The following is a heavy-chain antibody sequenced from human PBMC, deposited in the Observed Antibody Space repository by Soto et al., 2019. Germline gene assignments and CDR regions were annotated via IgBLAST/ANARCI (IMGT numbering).Heavy chain of an antibody. CDR2: VYYSGST. Sequence: SETLSLTCTVSGGSISSSSYYWGWIRQPPGKGLEWIGNVYYSGSTYYNPSLKSRVTISVDTSKNQFSLKLSSVTAADTAVYYCARLEIVATILNWYYGMDVWGQGTTVTVSS. CDR3: ARLEIVATILNWYYGMDV. D-gene: IGHD5-12*01. V-gene: IGHV4-39*01. CDR1: GGSISSSSYY. J-gene: IGHJ6*02.